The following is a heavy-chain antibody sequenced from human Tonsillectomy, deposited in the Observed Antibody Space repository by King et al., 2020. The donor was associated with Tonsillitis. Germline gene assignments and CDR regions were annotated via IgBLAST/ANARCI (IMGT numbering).Heavy chain of an antibody. CDR2: INHSGST. Sequence: QVQLQQWGAGLLKPSETLSLTCAVHGGSFSGYYWTWIRQPPGKGLEWIGEINHSGSTNYNPPLNSRVSISVDTSKSQFSLNLTSVTAADTAVYYCARGRIAARPGAYYYYMDVWGKGTTVIVSS. CDR3: ARGRIAARPGAYYYYMDV. D-gene: IGHD6-6*01. V-gene: IGHV4-34*01. J-gene: IGHJ6*03. CDR1: GGSFSGYY.